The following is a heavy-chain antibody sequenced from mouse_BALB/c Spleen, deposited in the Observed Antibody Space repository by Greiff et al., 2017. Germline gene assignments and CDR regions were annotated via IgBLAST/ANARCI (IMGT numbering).Heavy chain of an antibody. D-gene: IGHD2-14*01. Sequence: EVQLVESGGGLVQPGGSRKLSCAASGFTFSSFGMHWVRQAPEKGLEWVAYISSGSSTIYYADTVKGRFTISRDNPKNTLFLQMTSLRSEDTAMYYCARGRYDVLAYWGQGTLVTVSA. J-gene: IGHJ3*01. CDR1: GFTFSSFG. CDR3: ARGRYDVLAY. CDR2: ISSGSSTI. V-gene: IGHV5-17*02.